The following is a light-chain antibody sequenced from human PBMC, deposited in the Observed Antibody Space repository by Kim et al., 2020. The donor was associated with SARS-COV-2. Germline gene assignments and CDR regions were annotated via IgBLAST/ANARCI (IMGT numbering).Light chain of an antibody. V-gene: IGKV6-21*02. J-gene: IGKJ1*01. CDR2: YAS. Sequence: VRPKEIVTITCRASQTIGTSLHWYQQKPDQSPILLIKYASHSIPRGPSRFSGGGSGTDFTLTIDGLEAEDAATYYCHQTSSLPWTFGQGTKVDIK. CDR1: QTIGTS. CDR3: HQTSSLPWT.